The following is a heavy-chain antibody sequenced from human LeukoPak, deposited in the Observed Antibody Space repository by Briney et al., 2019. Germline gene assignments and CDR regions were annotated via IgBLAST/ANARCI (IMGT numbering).Heavy chain of an antibody. CDR3: ARVSDSSSWRGVDY. V-gene: IGHV3-7*03. CDR1: GFTFSSYW. CDR2: IKQDGSEK. J-gene: IGHJ4*02. D-gene: IGHD6-13*01. Sequence: GGSLRLSCAASGFTFSSYWMSWVCQAPGKGLEWVANIKQDGSEKYYVDSVKGRFTISRDNAKNSLYLQMNSLRSEDTAVYYCARVSDSSSWRGVDYWGQGTLVTVSS.